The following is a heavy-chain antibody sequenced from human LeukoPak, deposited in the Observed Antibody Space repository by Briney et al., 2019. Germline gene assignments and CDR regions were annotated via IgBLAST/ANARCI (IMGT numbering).Heavy chain of an antibody. V-gene: IGHV4-59*01. D-gene: IGHD6-19*01. CDR2: IYYSGST. CDR3: ARGESSGWYFDY. J-gene: IGHJ4*02. CDR1: GGSTSSYY. Sequence: SETLSLTCTVSGGSTSSYYWSWIRQPPGKGLEWIGYIYYSGSTNYNPSLKSRVTISVDTSKNQFSLKLGSVTAADTAVYYCARGESSGWYFDYWGQGTLVTVSS.